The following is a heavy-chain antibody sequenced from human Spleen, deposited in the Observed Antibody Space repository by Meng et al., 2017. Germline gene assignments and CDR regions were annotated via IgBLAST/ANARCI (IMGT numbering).Heavy chain of an antibody. V-gene: IGHV4-4*02. CDR1: GDSITNHNW. D-gene: IGHD3-10*01. J-gene: IGHJ1*01. CDR3: LRGSGGSV. CDR2: IPPRGSS. Sequence: QVQLRESGPALVKPSETLSLTCAVSGDSITNHNWWAWVRQPPGKGLEWIGEIPPRGSSAYNPSLKSRVSMTIDKSKNQFSLKLTSVTAADTAVYHCLRGSGGSVWGQGTLVTVSS.